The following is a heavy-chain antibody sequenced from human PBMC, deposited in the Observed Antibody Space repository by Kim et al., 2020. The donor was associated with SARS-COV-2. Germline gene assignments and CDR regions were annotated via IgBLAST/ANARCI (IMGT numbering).Heavy chain of an antibody. Sequence: GGSLRLSCTASRITIDSHWMTWVRQAPGKGLEWVASIKQDGSEKQYVDSVKGRFTIFRDNAKKSMYMEMNSLRVEDTAMYYCARGRVGCAYWGQGTLVTVSS. V-gene: IGHV3-7*01. J-gene: IGHJ4*02. D-gene: IGHD2-15*01. CDR2: IKQDGSEK. CDR3: ARGRVGCAY. CDR1: RITIDSHW.